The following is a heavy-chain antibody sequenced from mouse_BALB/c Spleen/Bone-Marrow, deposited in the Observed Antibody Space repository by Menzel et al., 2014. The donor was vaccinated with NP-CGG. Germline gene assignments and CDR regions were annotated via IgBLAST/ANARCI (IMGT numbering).Heavy chain of an antibody. CDR1: GYTFSSFW. CDR2: ILPGSDST. J-gene: IGHJ2*01. D-gene: IGHD2-14*01. Sequence: QVQLQQSGAELMKPGASVKISCKATGYTFSSFWIEWVKQRPGHGLEWIGEILPGSDSTNYNEKFKGKATFTADTSPNTAYMQLSSLTSEDSAVYYCARGDRYDVRFDYWGQGTTLTVSS. V-gene: IGHV1-9*01. CDR3: ARGDRYDVRFDY.